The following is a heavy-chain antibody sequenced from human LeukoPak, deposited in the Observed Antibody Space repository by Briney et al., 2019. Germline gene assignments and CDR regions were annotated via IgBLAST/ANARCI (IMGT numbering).Heavy chain of an antibody. D-gene: IGHD3-16*01. Sequence: GASVKVSCKASGVTFSSYAISWVRQAPGQGLEWMGGIIPIFGTANYAQKFQGRVTITADESTSTAYMELSSLRSEDTAVYYCARVWGSCQFDPWGQGTLVTVSS. V-gene: IGHV1-69*13. CDR3: ARVWGSCQFDP. CDR2: IIPIFGTA. CDR1: GVTFSSYA. J-gene: IGHJ5*02.